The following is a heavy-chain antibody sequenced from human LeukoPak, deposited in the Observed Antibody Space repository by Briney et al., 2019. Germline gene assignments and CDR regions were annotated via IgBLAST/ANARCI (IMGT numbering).Heavy chain of an antibody. V-gene: IGHV3-48*04. CDR1: GFTFSSYT. J-gene: IGHJ4*02. Sequence: GGSLRLSCAASGFTFSSYTMNWVRQAPGKGLEWVSYISSTTTTIYYADSLKGRFTISRDNAKNSLYLQMNNLTAEDTAVYYCAKDPGAVAGPFDYWGQGTLVTVSS. CDR2: ISSTTTTI. D-gene: IGHD6-19*01. CDR3: AKDPGAVAGPFDY.